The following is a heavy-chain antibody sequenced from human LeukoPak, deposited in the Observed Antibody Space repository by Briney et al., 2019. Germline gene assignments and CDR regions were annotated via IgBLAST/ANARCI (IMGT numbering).Heavy chain of an antibody. J-gene: IGHJ4*02. CDR1: GLTFSTYG. Sequence: PGGSLRLSCAASGLTFSTYGMHWVRQAPGKGLEWVAFIRFDGSNKHYADSVKGRFTISRDNSKNTLYLQMNSLRGEDTAVYYCAKDQGAVAGIDYWGQGTLVTVSS. D-gene: IGHD6-19*01. V-gene: IGHV3-30*02. CDR2: IRFDGSNK. CDR3: AKDQGAVAGIDY.